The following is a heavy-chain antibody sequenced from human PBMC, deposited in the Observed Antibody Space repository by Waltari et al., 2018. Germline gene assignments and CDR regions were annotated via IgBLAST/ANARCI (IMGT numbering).Heavy chain of an antibody. Sequence: QVQLQESGPGLVKPSETLSLTCTVSGGSISSYYWSWIRQPAGKGLEWIGRIYTRGSTNYNPSLKSRVTISVDKSKNQFSLKLSSVTAADTAVYYCARAADYCGGDCYVDDYWGQGTLVTVSS. CDR3: ARAADYCGGDCYVDDY. J-gene: IGHJ4*02. V-gene: IGHV4-4*07. CDR1: GGSISSYY. D-gene: IGHD2-21*02. CDR2: IYTRGST.